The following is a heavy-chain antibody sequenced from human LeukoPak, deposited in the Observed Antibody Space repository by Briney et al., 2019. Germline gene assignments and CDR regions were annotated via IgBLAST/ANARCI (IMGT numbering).Heavy chain of an antibody. D-gene: IGHD3-3*01. CDR1: GYMFTRYY. CDR2: INPSGGST. V-gene: IGHV1-46*01. Sequence: ASVKVFCKASGYMFTRYYMHWVRQAPGQGLEWMGIINPSGGSTSYAQKFQDRVTMTRDTSTTTVYMELSSLRSEDTAVYYCVRDSQSRAVNYEFWSGSNDAFDIWGQGTMVTVSS. CDR3: VRDSQSRAVNYEFWSGSNDAFDI. J-gene: IGHJ3*02.